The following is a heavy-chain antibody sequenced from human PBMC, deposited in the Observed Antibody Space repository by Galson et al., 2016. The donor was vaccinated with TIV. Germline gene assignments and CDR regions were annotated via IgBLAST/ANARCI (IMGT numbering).Heavy chain of an antibody. Sequence: SVKVSCKASGYTFTHYFVHWVRQAPGQGLEWMGRINPHSGGTDYAPKFQGRVTMTRDTSISTAYMDLSGLKSDDTLVYYCARERGPGYCDRTSCDGYYGFDVGGQGTTVTVSS. CDR3: ARERGPGYCDRTSCDGYYGFDV. CDR1: GYTFTHYF. J-gene: IGHJ6*02. CDR2: INPHSGGT. D-gene: IGHD2-2*01. V-gene: IGHV1-2*05.